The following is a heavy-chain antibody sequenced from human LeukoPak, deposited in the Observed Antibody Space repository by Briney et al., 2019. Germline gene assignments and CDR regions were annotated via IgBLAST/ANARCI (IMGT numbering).Heavy chain of an antibody. CDR1: GFTFSSYS. V-gene: IGHV3-21*01. Sequence: GGSLRLSCAASGFTFSSYSMNWVRQAPGKGLEWVSSISSSSSYIYYADSVKGRFTISRDNAKNSLYLQMNSLRAEDTAVYYCARDPRSQLVRRYFDYWGQGTLVTVSS. CDR3: ARDPRSQLVRRYFDY. D-gene: IGHD6-13*01. CDR2: ISSSSSYI. J-gene: IGHJ4*02.